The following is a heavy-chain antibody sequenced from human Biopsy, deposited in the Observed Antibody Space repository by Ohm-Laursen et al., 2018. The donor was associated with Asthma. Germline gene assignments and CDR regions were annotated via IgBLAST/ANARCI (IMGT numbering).Heavy chain of an antibody. CDR3: ARMISYYHEMRAPFFDY. D-gene: IGHD3-22*01. CDR2: INTNTGNP. Sequence: ASVKVSCKTSGYTFIGYHIHWVRQAPGQGLEWMGWINTNTGNPTYAQGFTGRFVLSLDTSVNTAHLQISSLKAEDTAVYYCARMISYYHEMRAPFFDYWGQGTLVTVSS. J-gene: IGHJ4*02. V-gene: IGHV7-4-1*02. CDR1: GYTFIGYH.